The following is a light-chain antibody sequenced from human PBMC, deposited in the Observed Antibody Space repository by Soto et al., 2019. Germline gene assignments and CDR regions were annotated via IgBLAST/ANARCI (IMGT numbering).Light chain of an antibody. CDR3: SSYTSSSTLYV. J-gene: IGLJ1*01. Sequence: QSVLTQPASVSGSPGQSITISCTGTSSDVGGYNYVSWYRQHPGKAPKLMIYDVSSRPSGVSNRFSGSKSGNTASLTISGLQAEDEADYYCSSYTSSSTLYVFGTGTRSPS. CDR1: SSDVGGYNY. V-gene: IGLV2-14*01. CDR2: DVS.